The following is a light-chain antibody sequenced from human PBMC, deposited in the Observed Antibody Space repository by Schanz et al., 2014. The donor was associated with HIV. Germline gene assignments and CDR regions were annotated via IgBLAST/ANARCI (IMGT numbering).Light chain of an antibody. CDR3: SSYTTSGSLV. V-gene: IGLV2-14*03. J-gene: IGLJ3*02. Sequence: QSVLTQSASVSGSPGQSITISCTGTSSDVGGFNYVSWYQQHPGRAPKLILYDVSSRPSGVSNRFSGSKSGNTASLTISGLQAEDEADYYCSSYTTSGSLVFGGGTKLTVL. CDR2: DVS. CDR1: SSDVGGFNY.